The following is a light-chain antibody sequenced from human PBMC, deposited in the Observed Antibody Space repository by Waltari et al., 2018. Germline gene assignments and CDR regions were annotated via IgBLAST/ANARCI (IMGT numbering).Light chain of an antibody. Sequence: DIQMTQSPSSLSASVGDRVTITCQASQGITNCLNWYQQNPGTARKVLNDDATRLASGVPSRISGSGSGTDFTFTITSLQPEDVATYYCQQYHNLPLTFGGGTKVEIK. CDR3: QQYHNLPLT. V-gene: IGKV1-33*01. CDR1: QGITNC. CDR2: DAT. J-gene: IGKJ4*01.